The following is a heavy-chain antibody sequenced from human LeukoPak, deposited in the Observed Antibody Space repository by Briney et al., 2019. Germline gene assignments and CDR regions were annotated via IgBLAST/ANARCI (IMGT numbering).Heavy chain of an antibody. CDR2: VWYDDAVK. D-gene: IGHD3-22*01. CDR1: GFTFGNYG. CDR3: ARDNDYYDLHY. Sequence: GGSMRLSCAASGFTFGNYGMHWVRQAPGEGLEWLAVVWYDDAVKNYADSGKGRFTISRDNSKNTLFLQMNNLSAEDAAVYYCARDNDYYDLHYWGQGTLVTVSS. V-gene: IGHV3-33*01. J-gene: IGHJ4*02.